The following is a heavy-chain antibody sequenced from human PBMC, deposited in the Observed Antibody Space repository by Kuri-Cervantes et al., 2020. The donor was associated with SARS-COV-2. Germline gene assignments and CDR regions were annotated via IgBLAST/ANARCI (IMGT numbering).Heavy chain of an antibody. D-gene: IGHD3-22*01. CDR3: ARGPYYYDSSGYYTSVYYYYGMDV. CDR2: INPNSGGT. CDR1: GYTLTGYY. J-gene: IGHJ6*02. V-gene: IGHV1-2*04. Sequence: ASVKVSCKASGYTLTGYYMHWVRQAPGQGLEWMGWINPNSGGTNYAQKFQGWVTMTRDTSISTAYMELSRLRSDDTAVYYCARGPYYYDSSGYYTSVYYYYGMDVWGQGTTVTVSS.